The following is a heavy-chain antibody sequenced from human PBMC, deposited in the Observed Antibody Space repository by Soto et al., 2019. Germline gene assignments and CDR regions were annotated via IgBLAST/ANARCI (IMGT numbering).Heavy chain of an antibody. V-gene: IGHV3-73*01. D-gene: IGHD3-3*01. J-gene: IGHJ3*02. CDR3: TCITIFGVVHLDAFDI. Sequence: GGSLRLSCAASGFTFSGSAMHWVRQASGKGLEWVGRIRSKANSYATAYAASVKGRFTISRDDSKNTAYLQMNSLKTEDTAVYYCTCITIFGVVHLDAFDIWGQGTVVTVSS. CDR2: IRSKANSYAT. CDR1: GFTFSGSA.